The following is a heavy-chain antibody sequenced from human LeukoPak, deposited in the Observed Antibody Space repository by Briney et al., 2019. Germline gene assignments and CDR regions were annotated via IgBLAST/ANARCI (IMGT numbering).Heavy chain of an antibody. CDR2: IKQDGSEK. V-gene: IGHV3-7*03. J-gene: IGHJ4*02. Sequence: SGGSLTLSCAASAFILRDYWMNGVRQAPGKGLEWVASIKQDGSEKYYVDSVKGRFTISRDNAKNSLYLQMNTLRAEDTAVYYCLRDRGYSTYDCWGQGTLVTVSS. CDR3: LRDRGYSTYDC. D-gene: IGHD5-12*01. CDR1: AFILRDYW.